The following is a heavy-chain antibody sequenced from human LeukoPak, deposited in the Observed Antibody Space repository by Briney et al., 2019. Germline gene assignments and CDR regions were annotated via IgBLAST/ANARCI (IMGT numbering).Heavy chain of an antibody. D-gene: IGHD3-10*01. CDR3: ARDTTYGSGTYSFDY. Sequence: GGSLRLSCAVSGFTLSSYWMSWVRQAPGKGLEWVANIKQDGSEKYYVDSVKGRFTISRDNAKNSLYLQMNSLRAEDTAVYHCARDTTYGSGTYSFDYWGQGTLVTVSS. CDR2: IKQDGSEK. V-gene: IGHV3-7*01. J-gene: IGHJ4*02. CDR1: GFTLSSYW.